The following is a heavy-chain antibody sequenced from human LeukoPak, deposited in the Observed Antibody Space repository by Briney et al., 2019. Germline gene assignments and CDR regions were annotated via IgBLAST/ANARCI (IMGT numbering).Heavy chain of an antibody. CDR3: ARDLYSPGYYEP. V-gene: IGHV1-18*04. Sequence: ASVKVSCKASGYTFTRYGISWVRPAPGQGLEWMGWISAYNGNTNYAQKLQGTVTMTTATSTSTAYMELRSLRSDDTAVYYCARDLYSPGYYEPWGQGTLVTASS. D-gene: IGHD3-22*01. J-gene: IGHJ5*02. CDR2: ISAYNGNT. CDR1: GYTFTRYG.